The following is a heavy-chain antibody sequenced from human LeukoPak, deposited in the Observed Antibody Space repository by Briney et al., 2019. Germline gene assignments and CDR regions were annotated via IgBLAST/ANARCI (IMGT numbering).Heavy chain of an antibody. CDR3: AGFEYSSSSGRNY. J-gene: IGHJ4*02. CDR1: GGSFSGYY. V-gene: IGHV4-34*01. CDR2: INHSGST. Sequence: SETLSLTCAVYGGSFSGYYWSWIRQPPGKGLEWIGEINHSGSTNYNPSLKSRVTISVDTSKNQFSLKLSSVTAADTAVYYCAGFEYSSSSGRNYWGQGTLVTVSS. D-gene: IGHD6-6*01.